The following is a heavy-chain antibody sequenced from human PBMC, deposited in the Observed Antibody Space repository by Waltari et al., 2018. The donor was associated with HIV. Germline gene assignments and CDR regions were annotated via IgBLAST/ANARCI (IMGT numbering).Heavy chain of an antibody. D-gene: IGHD2-2*01. CDR3: ARLYCSSTSCYPYWYFDL. Sequence: QVQLQESGPGLVKPSETMSLTCPVAGGAISSYYWRWLRQPPGKGLEWIGYIYYSGSTNYNPSLKSRVTISVDTSKNQFSLKLSSVTAADTAVYYCARLYCSSTSCYPYWYFDLWGRGTLVTVSS. J-gene: IGHJ2*01. CDR2: IYYSGST. CDR1: GGAISSYY. V-gene: IGHV4-59*01.